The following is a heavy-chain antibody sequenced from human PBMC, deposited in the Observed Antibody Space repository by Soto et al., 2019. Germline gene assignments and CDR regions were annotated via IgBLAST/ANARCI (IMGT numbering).Heavy chain of an antibody. CDR1: GFTFSSYG. Sequence: QVQLVESGGGVVQPGRSLRLSCAASGFTFSSYGMHWVRQAPGKGLEWVAVISYDGSNNYYADSVKGRFTISRDNSKNTLYLELDSLRAEDTAVYYCAKDIDKGAAGTRLDYWGQGTLVTVSS. CDR2: ISYDGSNN. D-gene: IGHD6-13*01. V-gene: IGHV3-30*18. CDR3: AKDIDKGAAGTRLDY. J-gene: IGHJ4*02.